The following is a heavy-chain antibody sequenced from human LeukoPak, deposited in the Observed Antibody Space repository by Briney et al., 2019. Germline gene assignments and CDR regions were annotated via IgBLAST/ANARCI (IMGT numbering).Heavy chain of an antibody. Sequence: GGSLRLSCAASGFTFSSHTMNWVRQAPGKGLEWVSSISSSGNYIYYADSVKGRFTISRDNAKNSLYLQMNSLRAEDTAVYYCARGGAMVRGVSPLDYWGQGTLVTVSS. V-gene: IGHV3-21*01. CDR3: ARGGAMVRGVSPLDY. J-gene: IGHJ4*02. CDR2: ISSSGNYI. D-gene: IGHD3-10*01. CDR1: GFTFSSHT.